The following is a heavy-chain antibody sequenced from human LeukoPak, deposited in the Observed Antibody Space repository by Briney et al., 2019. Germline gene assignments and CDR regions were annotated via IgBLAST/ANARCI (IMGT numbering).Heavy chain of an antibody. Sequence: GGSLRLSCAASGFTFSDYYMSWIRQAPGKGLEWVSYISSSGSTIYYADSVKGRFTISRDNAKNSLYLQMNSLRAEDTAVYYCARESGTGYSSSRGAFDIWGQGTMVTVSS. CDR2: ISSSGSTI. J-gene: IGHJ3*02. D-gene: IGHD6-13*01. CDR1: GFTFSDYY. CDR3: ARESGTGYSSSRGAFDI. V-gene: IGHV3-11*01.